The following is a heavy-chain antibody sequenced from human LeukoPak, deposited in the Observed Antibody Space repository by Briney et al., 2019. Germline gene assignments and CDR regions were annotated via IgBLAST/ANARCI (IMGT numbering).Heavy chain of an antibody. Sequence: GEFLRISCKGSGYSFTSYWISWVRQMPGKGLEWMGRIDPSDSYTNYSPSFQGLVTISADKSISTAYLQWSSLKASDTAMYFCATSRGYGFDLWGRGTLVTVSS. CDR2: IDPSDSYT. D-gene: IGHD5-12*01. J-gene: IGHJ2*01. V-gene: IGHV5-10-1*01. CDR1: GYSFTSYW. CDR3: ATSRGYGFDL.